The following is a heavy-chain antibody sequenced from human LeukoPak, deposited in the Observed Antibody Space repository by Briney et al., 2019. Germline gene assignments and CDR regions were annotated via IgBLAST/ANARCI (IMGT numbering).Heavy chain of an antibody. D-gene: IGHD6-25*01. J-gene: IGHJ2*01. V-gene: IGHV3-23*01. CDR3: ARGPPWYFDL. Sequence: GGSLRLSCTASGFTFSSYGMSWVRQAPGKGLEWVSAISGSGGSTYYADSVKGRFTISRDNAKNTLYLQMNSLTAEDTAVYYCARGPPWYFDLWGRGTLVTVSS. CDR1: GFTFSSYG. CDR2: ISGSGGST.